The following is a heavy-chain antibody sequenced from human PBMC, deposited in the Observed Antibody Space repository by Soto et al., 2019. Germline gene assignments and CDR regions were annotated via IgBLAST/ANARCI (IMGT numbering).Heavy chain of an antibody. Sequence: GSLRLSCAASGFTFSSYGMHWVRQAPGKGLEWVAIISYDGSNRYYADSVKGRFTISRDNSKNTLYLQMNSLRTEDTAVYYCAKDIASNWNYFNYWGQGTLVTVSS. CDR1: GFTFSSYG. V-gene: IGHV3-30*18. CDR2: ISYDGSNR. J-gene: IGHJ4*02. D-gene: IGHD2-8*01. CDR3: AKDIASNWNYFNY.